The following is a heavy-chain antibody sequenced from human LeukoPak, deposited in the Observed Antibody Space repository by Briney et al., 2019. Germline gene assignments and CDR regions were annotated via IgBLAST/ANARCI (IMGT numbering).Heavy chain of an antibody. Sequence: SETLSLTCTVSGGSISSYYWSWIRQPPGKGLEWIGEINHSGSTNYNPSLKSRVTISVDTSKNQFSLKLSSVTAADTAVYYCARRALLWFGELLYHDAFDIWGQGTMVTVSS. CDR1: GGSISSYY. CDR2: INHSGST. D-gene: IGHD3-10*01. V-gene: IGHV4-34*01. CDR3: ARRALLWFGELLYHDAFDI. J-gene: IGHJ3*02.